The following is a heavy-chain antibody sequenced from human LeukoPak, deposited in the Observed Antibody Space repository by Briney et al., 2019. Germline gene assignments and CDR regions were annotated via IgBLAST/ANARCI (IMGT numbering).Heavy chain of an antibody. CDR1: GYTFTSYY. CDR3: ARDRPPLLRYFDWRGAFDI. V-gene: IGHV1-46*01. J-gene: IGHJ3*02. CDR2: INPSGGST. Sequence: ASVKVSCKASGYTFTSYYMHWVRQAAGQGLEWMGIINPSGGSTSYAQKFQGRVTMTRDTSTSTVYMELSSLRSEDTAVYYCARDRPPLLRYFDWRGAFDIWGQGTMVTVSS. D-gene: IGHD3-9*01.